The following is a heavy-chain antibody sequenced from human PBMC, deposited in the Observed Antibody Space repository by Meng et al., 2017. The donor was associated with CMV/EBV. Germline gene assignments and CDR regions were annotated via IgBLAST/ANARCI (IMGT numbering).Heavy chain of an antibody. CDR3: ARLYTGYFDY. CDR1: GFTFRSYS. J-gene: IGHJ4*02. V-gene: IGHV3-21*01. CDR2: ISSSSSYI. D-gene: IGHD3-10*01. Sequence: GGSLRLSCAASGFTFRSYSMYWVRQAPGKGLEWVSSISSSSSYIYYADSVKGRFTISRDNAKNSLYLQMNSLRAEDTAVYYCARLYTGYFDYWGQGTLVTVSS.